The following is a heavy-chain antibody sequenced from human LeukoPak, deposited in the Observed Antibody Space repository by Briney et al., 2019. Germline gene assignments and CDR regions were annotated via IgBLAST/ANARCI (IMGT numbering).Heavy chain of an antibody. CDR3: AGQVPGGYRYVRRNNFDY. Sequence: RTSETLSLTRTVSGGSISSSSYYWGWIRQPPGKGLDWTGGIYSRGMPYYTPSLKSRVAISVHTSKTQFSLKLSSVTAADTAVYYCAGQVPGGYRYVRRNNFDYWGQGTLVTVYS. CDR2: IYSRGMP. CDR1: GGSISSSSYY. V-gene: IGHV4-39*01. D-gene: IGHD5-18*01. J-gene: IGHJ4*02.